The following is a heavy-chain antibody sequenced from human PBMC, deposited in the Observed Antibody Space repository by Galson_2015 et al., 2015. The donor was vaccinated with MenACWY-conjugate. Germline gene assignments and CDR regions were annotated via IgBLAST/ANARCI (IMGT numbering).Heavy chain of an antibody. CDR2: IYYSGST. CDR3: ARLGGIAVAGTSYYHDAFGI. D-gene: IGHD6-19*01. V-gene: IGHV4-59*08. J-gene: IGHJ3*02. CDR1: GGSISSYY. Sequence: LSLTCTVSGGSISSYYWSWIRQPPGKGLEWIGYIYYSGSTNYNPSLKSRVTISVDTSKNQFSLKLSSVTAADTAVYYCARLGGIAVAGTSYYHDAFGIWGQGTMVTVSS.